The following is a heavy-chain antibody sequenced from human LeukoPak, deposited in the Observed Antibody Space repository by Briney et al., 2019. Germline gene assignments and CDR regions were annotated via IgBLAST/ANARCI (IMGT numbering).Heavy chain of an antibody. Sequence: GGSLRLSCAASGFTFSSYAMHWVRQAPGKGLEWVAVISYDGSNKYYADSVKGRFTISRDNAKNLLYLQMNSLRVEDTAVYYCARLGLEVGGPNWFDPWGQGTLVTVSS. CDR2: ISYDGSNK. CDR1: GFTFSSYA. J-gene: IGHJ5*02. CDR3: ARLGLEVGGPNWFDP. V-gene: IGHV3-30-3*01. D-gene: IGHD1-1*01.